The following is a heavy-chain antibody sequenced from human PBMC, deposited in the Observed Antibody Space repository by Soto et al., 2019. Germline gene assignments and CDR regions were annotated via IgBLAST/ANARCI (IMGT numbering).Heavy chain of an antibody. CDR1: GFMFSAYT. CDR3: ATPYDYNH. V-gene: IGHV3-21*01. D-gene: IGHD4-4*01. Sequence: EVQLVQSGGGLVKPGGSLRLSCAASGFMFSAYTMNWVRQAPGKGLEWLSSISSDRDHIDYADSVRGRFTVSRDNARKSLYLQTDSRGAEDTGVSYCATPYDYNHWGPGTLVTVSS. CDR2: ISSDRDHI. J-gene: IGHJ5*02.